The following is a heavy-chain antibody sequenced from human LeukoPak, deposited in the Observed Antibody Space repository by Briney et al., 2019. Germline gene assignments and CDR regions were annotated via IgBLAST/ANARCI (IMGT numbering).Heavy chain of an antibody. CDR3: ARHAFHNDNSDYYFAH. CDR2: IYPGEFDI. V-gene: IGHV5-51*01. J-gene: IGHJ4*02. CDR1: GYNFNDYW. Sequence: GESLKISCKGSGYNFNDYWIGWVRQMPGKGLEWVGLIYPGEFDIRYSPSFQGQVTISADKSISTAYLQWKSLKASDTAMYYCARHAFHNDNSDYYFAHWGQGALVTVSS. D-gene: IGHD3-22*01.